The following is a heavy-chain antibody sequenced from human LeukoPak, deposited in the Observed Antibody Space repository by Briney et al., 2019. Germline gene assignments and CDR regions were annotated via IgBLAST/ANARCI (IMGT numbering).Heavy chain of an antibody. CDR1: GYTFTVYN. Sequence: ASVKVSCKASGYTFTVYNIHWVRQAPGQGLEWMGWINPNTDVTNYAQKFQGRVTMSRDTSISTAYMELTRLRSDDTAIYYCARDLRDYYYYMDVWGRGTTVTVSS. V-gene: IGHV1-2*02. J-gene: IGHJ6*03. CDR2: INPNTDVT. CDR3: ARDLRDYYYYMDV.